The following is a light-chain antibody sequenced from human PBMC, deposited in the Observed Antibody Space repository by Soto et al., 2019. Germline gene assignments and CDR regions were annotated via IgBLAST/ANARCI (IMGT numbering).Light chain of an antibody. V-gene: IGLV1-44*01. Sequence: QSLLTQPPSASGTPGQRVTISCSGSFSNIGSNTVNWYQQLPGTAPKLLIYSDNQRPSGVPDRFSGSRSGTSASLAISGLQSEDEADYHCAAWDDSLSGLVVFGGGTKLTVL. CDR3: AAWDDSLSGLVV. CDR2: SDN. CDR1: FSNIGSNT. J-gene: IGLJ2*01.